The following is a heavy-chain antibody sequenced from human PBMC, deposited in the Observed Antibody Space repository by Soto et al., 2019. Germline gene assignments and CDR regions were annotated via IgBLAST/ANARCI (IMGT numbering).Heavy chain of an antibody. CDR2: VFYSGNT. Sequence: QVQLQESGPGLVKPSETLSLTCTVSGVSISTYYWTWIRQPPGKGLEWIGQVFYSGNTNYNPSLKSRVTISVDAPRNQFSLRLSSVTAADTAMYYCASRDYNDAFDIWGQGTLVTVSS. CDR3: ASRDYNDAFDI. D-gene: IGHD4-4*01. J-gene: IGHJ3*02. CDR1: GVSISTYY. V-gene: IGHV4-59*01.